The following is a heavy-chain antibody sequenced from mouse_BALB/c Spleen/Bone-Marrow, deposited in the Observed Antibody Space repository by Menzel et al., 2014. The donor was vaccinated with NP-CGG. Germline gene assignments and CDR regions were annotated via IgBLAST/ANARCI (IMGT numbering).Heavy chain of an antibody. CDR1: GYSFTGYY. Sequence: EVQLVESGPELVKPGASVKISCKASGYSFTGYYMHWVKQSHAKSLEWIGRINPYNGATSYNQNFKVKASLTVDKSSSTAYMELHSLTSEDSAVYYCAKNYRYDGALDYWGQGTSVTVSS. J-gene: IGHJ4*01. CDR3: AKNYRYDGALDY. D-gene: IGHD2-14*01. V-gene: IGHV1-31*01. CDR2: INPYNGAT.